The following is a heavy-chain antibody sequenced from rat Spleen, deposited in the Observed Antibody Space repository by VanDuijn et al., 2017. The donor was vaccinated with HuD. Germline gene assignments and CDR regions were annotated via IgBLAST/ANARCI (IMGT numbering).Heavy chain of an antibody. V-gene: IGHV5-31*01. CDR1: GFTFNNYW. J-gene: IGHJ3*01. CDR3: TTYSDYATSPFAY. Sequence: EVQLVESGGGLVQPGRSLKLSCVASGFTFNNYWMTWIRQAPGRGLEWVASITNASGRTYYSDFVKGRFTISRDNAKSTLYLQMGSLRSDDTATYYCTTYSDYATSPFAYWGRGTLVTVSS. CDR2: ITNASGRT. D-gene: IGHD1-6*01.